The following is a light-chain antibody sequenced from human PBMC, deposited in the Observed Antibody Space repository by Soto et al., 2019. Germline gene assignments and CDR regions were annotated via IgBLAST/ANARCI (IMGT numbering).Light chain of an antibody. CDR2: DDN. J-gene: IGLJ1*01. V-gene: IGLV1-51*01. CDR1: SSNIGGNS. Sequence: QSVLTQPPSVSAAPGQKVTSSCSGSSSNIGGNSVSWYQQLPGTAPKLLIYDDNKRPSGIPDRFSGSKSGTSATLGITGFQTGDEADYYCGSWDSSPSAYVFGTGTKVTVL. CDR3: GSWDSSPSAYV.